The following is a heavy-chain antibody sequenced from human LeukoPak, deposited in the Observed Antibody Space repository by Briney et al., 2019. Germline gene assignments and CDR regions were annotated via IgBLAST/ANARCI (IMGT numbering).Heavy chain of an antibody. J-gene: IGHJ4*02. CDR3: ARVPYSGSYPASDY. V-gene: IGHV3-21*01. D-gene: IGHD1-26*01. CDR2: ITSSSSYI. Sequence: PGGSLRLSCVASGFTFTSDAMNWVRQAPGKGLEWVSSITSSSSYIYYADSVKGRFTISRDNAKNSLYLQMNSLRAEDTAVYYCARVPYSGSYPASDYWGQGTLVTVSS. CDR1: GFTFTSDA.